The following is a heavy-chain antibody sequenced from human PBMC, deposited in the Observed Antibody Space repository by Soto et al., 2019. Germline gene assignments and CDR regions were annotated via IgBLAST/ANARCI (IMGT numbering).Heavy chain of an antibody. CDR1: GFTFSSYG. D-gene: IGHD4-17*01. V-gene: IGHV3-33*01. J-gene: IGHJ4*02. Sequence: QLYLVESGGGVVQPGTSLRLSCAASGFTFSSYGMHWVRQTPGKGLDWVAVIWYDGSNKYYADSVKGRFTISRDNSKNTLYLQVNSLRVEYTAVYYCARAYGDWRYFDYWGQGTLVTVSS. CDR2: IWYDGSNK. CDR3: ARAYGDWRYFDY.